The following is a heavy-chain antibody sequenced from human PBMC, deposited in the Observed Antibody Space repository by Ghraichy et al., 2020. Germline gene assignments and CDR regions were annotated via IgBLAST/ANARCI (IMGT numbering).Heavy chain of an antibody. V-gene: IGHV3-7*01. Sequence: GGSLRLSCAASGFTFSSYWMSWVRQAPGKGLEWVANIKQDGSEKYYVDSVKGRFTISRDNAKNSLYLQMNSLRAEDTAVYYCARTNIVVVPAADSNWFDPWGQGTLVTVSS. J-gene: IGHJ5*02. CDR2: IKQDGSEK. D-gene: IGHD2-2*01. CDR1: GFTFSSYW. CDR3: ARTNIVVVPAADSNWFDP.